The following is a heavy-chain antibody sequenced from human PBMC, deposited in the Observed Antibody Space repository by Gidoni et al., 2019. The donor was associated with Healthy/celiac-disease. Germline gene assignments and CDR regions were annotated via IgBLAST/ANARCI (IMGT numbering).Heavy chain of an antibody. Sequence: EVQLLESRGGLVQPGGSLRLSCAASGFTFSSYAMSWVRQAPGKGLEWVSAISGSGGSTYYADSVKGRFTISRDNSKNTLYLQMNSLRAEDTAVYYCAKSGEPDPFITMIVVVITTSADYWGQGTLVTVSS. J-gene: IGHJ4*02. V-gene: IGHV3-23*01. CDR2: ISGSGGST. D-gene: IGHD3-22*01. CDR1: GFTFSSYA. CDR3: AKSGEPDPFITMIVVVITTSADY.